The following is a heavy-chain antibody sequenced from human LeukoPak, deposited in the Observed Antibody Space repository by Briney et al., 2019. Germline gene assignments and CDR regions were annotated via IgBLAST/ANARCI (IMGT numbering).Heavy chain of an antibody. CDR1: GGSMSSYY. CDR2: IYYSGTT. CDR3: ARGVYIAAAQYGY. Sequence: PSETLSLTCTVSGGSMSSYYWSWIRQPPGKGLAWIGYIYYSGTTNYNPSLKSRVTISVDTSKNQFSLKLRSVTAADTAVYYCARGVYIAAAQYGYWGQGTLVTVSS. D-gene: IGHD6-13*01. J-gene: IGHJ4*02. V-gene: IGHV4-59*01.